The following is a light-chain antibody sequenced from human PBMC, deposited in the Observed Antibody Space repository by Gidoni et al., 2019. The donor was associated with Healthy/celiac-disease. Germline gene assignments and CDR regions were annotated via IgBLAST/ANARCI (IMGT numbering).Light chain of an antibody. J-gene: IGKJ2*01. CDR2: AAS. Sequence: DIQMTQSPSSLSAPVGDRVTITCRASQSISSYLNWYQQKPGKVPKLLIYAASSLQSGVPSRFSGSGSGTDFTLTISSLQPEDFATYCCQQGYSTPYTFGQGTKLEIK. V-gene: IGKV1-39*01. CDR1: QSISSY. CDR3: QQGYSTPYT.